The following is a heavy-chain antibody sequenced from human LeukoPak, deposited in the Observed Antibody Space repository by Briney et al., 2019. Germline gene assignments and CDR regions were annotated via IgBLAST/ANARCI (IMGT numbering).Heavy chain of an antibody. Sequence: SETLSLTCTVSGGSISSSSYYWGWIRQPPGKGLEWIGSIYYSGSTYYNPSLKSRVTISVDTSKNQFSLKLSSVTAADTAVYYCARVSEGGVYYFDYWGQGTLVTVSS. CDR3: ARVSEGGVYYFDY. CDR2: IYYSGST. J-gene: IGHJ4*02. CDR1: GGSISSSSYY. V-gene: IGHV4-39*07. D-gene: IGHD1-26*01.